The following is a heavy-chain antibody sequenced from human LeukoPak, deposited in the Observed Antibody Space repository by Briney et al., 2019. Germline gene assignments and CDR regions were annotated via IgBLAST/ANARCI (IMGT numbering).Heavy chain of an antibody. CDR1: GYTFTGYY. CDR2: INPNSGDT. V-gene: IGHV1-2*02. Sequence: GASVKVSCKASGYTFTGYYMHWVRQAPGQGLEWMGWINPNSGDTNYAQKFQGRVTMTRDTSISTAYMELSRLRSDDTAVYYCASSGTIFGVASPRGAFDIWGQGTMVTVSS. CDR3: ASSGTIFGVASPRGAFDI. D-gene: IGHD3-3*01. J-gene: IGHJ3*02.